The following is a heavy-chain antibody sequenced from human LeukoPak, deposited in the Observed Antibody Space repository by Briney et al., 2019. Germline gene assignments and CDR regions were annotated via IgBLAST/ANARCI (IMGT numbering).Heavy chain of an antibody. J-gene: IGHJ3*02. CDR1: GYTFTSYG. CDR3: ARGLEPHYYDSSGGI. V-gene: IGHV1-18*01. CDR2: ISAYNGNT. D-gene: IGHD3-22*01. Sequence: ASVKVSCKASGYTFTSYGISWVRQAPGQGLEWMGWISAYNGNTNYAQKLQGRVTMTTDTSTSTAYMELRSLRSDDTAVYYCARGLEPHYYDSSGGIWGQGTMVTVSS.